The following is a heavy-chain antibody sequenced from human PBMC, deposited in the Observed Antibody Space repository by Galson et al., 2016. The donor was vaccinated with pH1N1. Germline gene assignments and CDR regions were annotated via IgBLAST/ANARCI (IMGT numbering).Heavy chain of an antibody. CDR3: AKCHGSGTASGLVDY. CDR1: GYNFATSW. V-gene: IGHV5-51*01. CDR2: IYGGDSDA. J-gene: IGHJ4*02. D-gene: IGHD1-26*01. Sequence: QSGAEVKKPGESLKISCKLYGYNFATSWIGWVRQMPGKGLEWVGIIYGGDSDARYSPSFQGQVTISVDKSISTASLQWSRLKTSDTAMYFCAKCHGSGTASGLVDYWGQGTLVTVSS.